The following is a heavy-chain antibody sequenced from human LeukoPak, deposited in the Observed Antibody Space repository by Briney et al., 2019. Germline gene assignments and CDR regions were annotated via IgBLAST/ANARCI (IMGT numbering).Heavy chain of an antibody. CDR3: ARRDYGHYFDY. V-gene: IGHV4-39*01. CDR1: GGSISSSSYY. CDR2: IYYSGST. J-gene: IGHJ4*02. Sequence: SETLSLTCTVSGGSISSSSYYWGWIRQPPGKGLEWIGSIYYSGSTYYNPSLKSRVTISVDTSKNQFSLKLSSVTAADTAVYYCARRDYGHYFDYWGQGTLVTVSS. D-gene: IGHD4-17*01.